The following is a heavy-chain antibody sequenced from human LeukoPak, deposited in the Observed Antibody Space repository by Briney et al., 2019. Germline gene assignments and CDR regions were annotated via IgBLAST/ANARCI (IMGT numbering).Heavy chain of an antibody. CDR2: ILSDSGTTI. Sequence: GGSLRLSCAASGFTFSSYTMNWVRQAPGRGLEWITSILSDSGTTIHYADSVKGRFTISRDNAKNTLSLQMKRLRVEDTAVYYCVRGTSHPVWGQGTTVTVSS. J-gene: IGHJ3*01. CDR3: VRGTSHPV. D-gene: IGHD1-14*01. CDR1: GFTFSSYT. V-gene: IGHV3-48*04.